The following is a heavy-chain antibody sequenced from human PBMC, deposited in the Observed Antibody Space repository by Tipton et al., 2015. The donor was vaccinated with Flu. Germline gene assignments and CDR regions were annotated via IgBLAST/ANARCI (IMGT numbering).Heavy chain of an antibody. J-gene: IGHJ6*02. CDR2: IYYSART. Sequence: TLSLTCAVSGGSISSSSYYWGWIRQTPGKGLEWIGSIYYSARTYYNPSLESRVTISVDTSRRHLSLSLSSVTAADTAVYYCASGTTINGGLYYNGMDVWGRGTTVIVSS. CDR1: GGSISSSSYY. CDR3: ASGTTINGGLYYNGMDV. V-gene: IGHV4-39*02. D-gene: IGHD1-1*01.